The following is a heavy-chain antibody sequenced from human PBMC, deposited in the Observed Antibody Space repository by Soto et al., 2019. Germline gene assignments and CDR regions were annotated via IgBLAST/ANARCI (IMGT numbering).Heavy chain of an antibody. V-gene: IGHV4-31*03. CDR1: GGTISSCGLY. CDR2: IYYSGST. J-gene: IGHJ4*02. CDR3: ARVRGSGWYGGAYFDY. D-gene: IGHD6-19*01. Sequence: SESLSLTCTVSGGTISSCGLYWSWLRQRTGKGLEWIGYIYYSGSTYYNPSLKSRVTISVDTSKNQFSLKLSSVTAADTAVYYCARVRGSGWYGGAYFDYWGQGTLVTVSS.